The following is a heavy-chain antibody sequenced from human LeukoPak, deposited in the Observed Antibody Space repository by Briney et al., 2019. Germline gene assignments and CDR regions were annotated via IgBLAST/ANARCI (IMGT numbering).Heavy chain of an antibody. D-gene: IGHD6-13*01. CDR3: ARGRGITGRRVIPEPADY. CDR2: ISPTSDHI. CDR1: ESIVSSNY. Sequence: GGSLRLSCAASESIVSSNYMAWVRQAPGKGLEWVSSISPTSDHIYYADSMRGRLTISRDNANKVMYVQIDSLRAEDTAVYYCARGRGITGRRVIPEPADYWGQGTLVTVSS. V-gene: IGHV3-21*01. J-gene: IGHJ4*02.